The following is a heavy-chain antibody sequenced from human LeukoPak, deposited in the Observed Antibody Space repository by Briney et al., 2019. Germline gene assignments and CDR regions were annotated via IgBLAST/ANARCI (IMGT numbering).Heavy chain of an antibody. J-gene: IGHJ4*02. CDR3: ARTYYDFWSGYFFDY. CDR2: IYYSGST. Sequence: PSETLSLTCTVSGGSISSYYWGWIRQPPGKGLEWIGSIYYSGSTYYNPSLKSRVTISVDTSKNQFSLKLSSVTAADTAVYYCARTYYDFWSGYFFDYWGQGTLVTVSS. D-gene: IGHD3-3*01. V-gene: IGHV4-39*01. CDR1: GGSISSYY.